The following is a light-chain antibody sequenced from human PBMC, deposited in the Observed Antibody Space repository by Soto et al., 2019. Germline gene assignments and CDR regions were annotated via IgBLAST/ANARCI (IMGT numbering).Light chain of an antibody. Sequence: EIVMTHSPATLSVSPWERATLSFRSSQSVSSNLAWYRQKPGQAPRLLIYGASTRATGIPARFSGSGSGADFTLTISRLEPEDFALYYCQQHINWPLTFGGGTKVDIK. V-gene: IGKV3-15*01. CDR2: GAS. CDR3: QQHINWPLT. J-gene: IGKJ4*01. CDR1: QSVSSN.